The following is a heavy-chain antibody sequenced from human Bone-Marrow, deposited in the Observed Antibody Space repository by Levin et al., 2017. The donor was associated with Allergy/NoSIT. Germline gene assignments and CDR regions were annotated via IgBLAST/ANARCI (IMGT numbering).Heavy chain of an antibody. V-gene: IGHV4-4*02. J-gene: IGHJ3*02. Sequence: PSQTLSLPCAVSCVSIGSGNWWSWVRQSPGKGLEWLGEIYHRGNTNYNPSLESRITMSVDKSKNHLSLYLTSVTAADTAVYYCARVNAISVTEGRITKHAFNIWGQGTLVTVSS. CDR2: IYHRGNT. CDR1: CVSIGSGNW. D-gene: IGHD2-21*02. CDR3: ARVNAISVTEGRITKHAFNI.